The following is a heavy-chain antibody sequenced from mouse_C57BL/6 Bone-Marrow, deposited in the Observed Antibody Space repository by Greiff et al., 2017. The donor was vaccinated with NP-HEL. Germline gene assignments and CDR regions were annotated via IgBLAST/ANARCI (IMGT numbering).Heavy chain of an antibody. CDR3: ARGLKRGFAY. CDR2: IHPNSGSD. V-gene: IGHV1-64*01. D-gene: IGHD1-3*01. J-gene: IGHJ3*01. CDR1: GYTFTSYW. Sequence: QVQLQQPGAELVKPGASVKLSCKASGYTFTSYWMHWVKQRPGQGLEWIGMIHPNSGSDNYNEKLQSKATLTVDKSSSTAYMQLSSLTSEDSAVYYCARGLKRGFAYWGQGTLVTVSA.